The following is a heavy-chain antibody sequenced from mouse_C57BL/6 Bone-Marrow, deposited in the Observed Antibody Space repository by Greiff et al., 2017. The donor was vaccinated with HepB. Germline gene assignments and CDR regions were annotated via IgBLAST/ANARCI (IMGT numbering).Heavy chain of an antibody. V-gene: IGHV7-3*01. CDR1: GFTFTDYY. J-gene: IGHJ1*03. Sequence: EVKLVESGGGLVQPGGSLSLSCAASGFTFTDYYMSWVRQPPGKALEWLGFIRNKANGYTTEYSASVKGRFTISRDNSQSILYLQMNALRAEDSATYYCARLAPTVVANPYWYFDVWGTGTAVTVSS. CDR3: ARLAPTVVANPYWYFDV. D-gene: IGHD1-1*01. CDR2: IRNKANGYTT.